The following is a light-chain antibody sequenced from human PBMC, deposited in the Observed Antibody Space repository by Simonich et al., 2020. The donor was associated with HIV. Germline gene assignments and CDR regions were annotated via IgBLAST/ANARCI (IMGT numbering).Light chain of an antibody. CDR2: AAA. Sequence: DIQMTQYPSSLSASVGDRVTITCRASQSLSSYLNWYQKKPGKAPKLLIYAAASLQRGVPSRFSGSGSGTDFTLTISSLQAEDFATYYCQQSYRTPRTFGQGTKLEIK. J-gene: IGKJ2*01. V-gene: IGKV1-39*01. CDR1: QSLSSY. CDR3: QQSYRTPRT.